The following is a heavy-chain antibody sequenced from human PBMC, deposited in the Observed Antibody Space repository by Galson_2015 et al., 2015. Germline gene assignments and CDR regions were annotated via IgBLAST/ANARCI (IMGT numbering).Heavy chain of an antibody. CDR3: ARSTTVGTPSDS. CDR2: INIGNDDR. V-gene: IGHV1-3*04. Sequence: SVKVSCKASGYNFIDYAMQWVRQAPGQQLEWMGWINIGNDDRKYSEKFQGGVAFNRDISASTAYMELSNLRSEDTANYYCARSTTVGTPSDSWGQGTLVTVSS. CDR1: GYNFIDYA. J-gene: IGHJ5*01. D-gene: IGHD4-23*01.